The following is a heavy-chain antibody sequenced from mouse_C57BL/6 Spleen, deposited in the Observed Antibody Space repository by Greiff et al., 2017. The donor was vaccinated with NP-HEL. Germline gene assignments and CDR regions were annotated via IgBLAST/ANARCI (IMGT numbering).Heavy chain of an antibody. CDR1: GFTFSDYG. J-gene: IGHJ4*01. D-gene: IGHD1-1*01. V-gene: IGHV5-17*01. CDR2: ISSGSSTI. Sequence: EVKVVESGGGLVKPGGSLKLSCAASGFTFSDYGMHWVRQAPEKGLEWVAYISSGSSTIYYADTVKGRFTISRDNAKNTLFLQMTSLRSEDTAMYYCARGITTVVDAMDYWGQGTSVTVSS. CDR3: ARGITTVVDAMDY.